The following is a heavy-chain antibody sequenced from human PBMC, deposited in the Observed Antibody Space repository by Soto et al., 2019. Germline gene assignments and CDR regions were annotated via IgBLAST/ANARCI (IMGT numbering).Heavy chain of an antibody. D-gene: IGHD3-22*01. J-gene: IGHJ6*02. Sequence: PAADLKLSCTGSGYSFTNYCIGCVLLMPVKGLDSMGIISPGDSDTRYSPSFQGQVTISADKSISTAYLQWSSLKASDTAMYYCARGPTMIVGSYYYYSGMDVWGQGTTVTVSS. V-gene: IGHV5-51*01. CDR2: ISPGDSDT. CDR3: ARGPTMIVGSYYYYSGMDV. CDR1: GYSFTNYC.